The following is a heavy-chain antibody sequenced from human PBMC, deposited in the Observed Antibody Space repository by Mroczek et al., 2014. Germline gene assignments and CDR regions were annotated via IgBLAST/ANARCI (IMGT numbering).Heavy chain of an antibody. CDR3: ARERYCSSTSCYLTAFDI. V-gene: IGHV4-31*03. Sequence: KESGPGLVKPSQTLSLTCTVSGGSISSGGYYWSWIRQHPGKGLEWIGYIYYSGSTYYNPSLKSRVTISVDTSKNQFSLKLSSVTAADTAVYYCARERYCSSTSCYLTAFDIWGQGTMVTVSS. CDR1: GGSISSGGYY. CDR2: IYYSGST. J-gene: IGHJ3*02. D-gene: IGHD2-2*01.